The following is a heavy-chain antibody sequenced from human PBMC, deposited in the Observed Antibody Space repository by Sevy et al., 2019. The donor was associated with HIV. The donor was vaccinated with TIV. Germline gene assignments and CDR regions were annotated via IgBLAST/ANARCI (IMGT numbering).Heavy chain of an antibody. CDR2: ISGSGDDT. CDR3: AKPPYSSSSFDY. J-gene: IGHJ4*02. D-gene: IGHD6-6*01. V-gene: IGHV3-23*01. CDR1: GFTFSTHT. Sequence: GGSLRLSCAASGFTFSTHTMSWVRQAPGKGLEWVSAISGSGDDTYYAGSVKGRFTISRDNSKNTLYLQMNSLRAEDTAVYYCAKPPYSSSSFDYWGQGTLVTVSS.